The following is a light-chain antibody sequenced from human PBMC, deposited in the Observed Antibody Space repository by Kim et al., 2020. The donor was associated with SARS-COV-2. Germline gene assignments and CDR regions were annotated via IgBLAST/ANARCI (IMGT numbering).Light chain of an antibody. CDR3: QQYGSSPLT. CDR1: QSVSSNY. CDR2: DTS. V-gene: IGKV3-20*01. Sequence: SPAKRATLSCRASQSVSSNYFAWYQQKPGQPPRLLIYDTSTRATGIPDRFSGSGSGTDYTLTISRLEPEDFVVYYCQQYGSSPLTFGGGTKVDIK. J-gene: IGKJ4*01.